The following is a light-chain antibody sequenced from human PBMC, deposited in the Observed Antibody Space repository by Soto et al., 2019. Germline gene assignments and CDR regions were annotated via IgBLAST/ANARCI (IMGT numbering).Light chain of an antibody. CDR1: QGIASF. V-gene: IGKV1-9*01. CDR3: QQFNNYPLT. J-gene: IGKJ4*01. CDR2: SAT. Sequence: DIQLTQSPSFLAASVGDRVTITCRASQGIASFLAWYQQKPGKAPKLLIYSATTLQTGVSSRFSGSRSGPEFTLTISSLQPEDFATYYCQQFNNYPLTFGGGTKVDIK.